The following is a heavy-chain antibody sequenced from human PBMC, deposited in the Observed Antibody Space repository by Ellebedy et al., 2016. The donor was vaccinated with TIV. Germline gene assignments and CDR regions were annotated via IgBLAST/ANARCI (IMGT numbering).Heavy chain of an antibody. CDR3: PRGGSSGSSDY. J-gene: IGHJ4*02. Sequence: GESLKISXVASGFTFRSHGIYWVRQAPGKGLEWVAVISSDGSNKYYADSVKGRFTISRDNSKNTLYPQMNSLRTDDMAVYYCPRGGSSGSSDYWGQGTLVTVSS. D-gene: IGHD3-10*01. CDR1: GFTFRSHG. CDR2: ISSDGSNK. V-gene: IGHV3-30*03.